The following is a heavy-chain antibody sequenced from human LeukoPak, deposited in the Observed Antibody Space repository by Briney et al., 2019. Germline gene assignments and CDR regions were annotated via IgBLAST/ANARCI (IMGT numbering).Heavy chain of an antibody. Sequence: PSETLSLTCTVSGGTVSSGSYYWSWIRQPPGKGLEWIGYIYYTGSTNYNPSLKSRVTISVDTSKNQFSLKLSSVTAADTAVYYCARDDSGSFYWGQGTLVTVSS. CDR3: ARDDSGSFY. CDR2: IYYTGST. D-gene: IGHD3-10*01. V-gene: IGHV4-61*01. J-gene: IGHJ4*02. CDR1: GGTVSSGSYY.